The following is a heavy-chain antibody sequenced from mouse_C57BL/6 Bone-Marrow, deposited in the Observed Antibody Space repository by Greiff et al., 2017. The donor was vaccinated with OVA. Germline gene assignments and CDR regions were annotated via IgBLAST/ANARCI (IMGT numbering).Heavy chain of an antibody. CDR3: VVEGPWYFDV. Sequence: EVKLEESGGGLVQPKGSLKLSCAASGFSFNTYAMNWVRQAPGKGLEWVARIRSKSNNYATYYADSVKDRFTISRDDSESMLYLQMNNLKTEDTAMYYCVVEGPWYFDVWGTGTTVTVSS. CDR1: GFSFNTYA. J-gene: IGHJ1*03. V-gene: IGHV10-1*01. CDR2: IRSKSNNYAT.